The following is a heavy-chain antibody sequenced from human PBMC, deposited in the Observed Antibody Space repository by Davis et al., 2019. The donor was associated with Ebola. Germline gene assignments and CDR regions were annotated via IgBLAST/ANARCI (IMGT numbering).Heavy chain of an antibody. CDR1: GFTVSDYY. J-gene: IGHJ4*02. V-gene: IGHV3-72*01. CDR2: TRNKANSYTT. CDR3: VRAGSSTWRDFDY. Sequence: PGGSLRLSCAASGFTVSDYYMDWVRQAPGKGLEWVGRTRNKANSYTTEYAASVKSRFSISRDDSQNSLYLQMNSLKSEDTAVYYCVRAGSSTWRDFDYWGQGTLVTVSS. D-gene: IGHD6-13*01.